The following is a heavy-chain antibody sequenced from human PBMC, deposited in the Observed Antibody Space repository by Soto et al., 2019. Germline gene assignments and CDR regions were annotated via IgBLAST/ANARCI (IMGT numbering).Heavy chain of an antibody. V-gene: IGHV1-2*04. Sequence: ASVKVSCKASGYTFTGYYMHWVRQAPGQGLEWMGWINPNSGGTNYAQKFQGWVTMTRDTSISTAYMELSRLRSDDTAVYYCARDSSASTITIFSSDAFDIWGQGTMVTVSS. D-gene: IGHD3-3*01. J-gene: IGHJ3*02. CDR1: GYTFTGYY. CDR3: ARDSSASTITIFSSDAFDI. CDR2: INPNSGGT.